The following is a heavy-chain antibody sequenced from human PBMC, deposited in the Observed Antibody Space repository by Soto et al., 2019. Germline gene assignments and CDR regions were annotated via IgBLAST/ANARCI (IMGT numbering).Heavy chain of an antibody. Sequence: GGSLRLSCAASGFTFSTSWMHWVRQAPGKGLEWVSALGGGGDTHYAESVKGRFTISRDYSKNILLLQMNSLRDEDSAIYYCTKDRHPDGIWTFDFWGQGTLVTVSS. CDR1: GFTFSTSW. CDR2: LGGGGDT. J-gene: IGHJ4*02. V-gene: IGHV3-23*01. CDR3: TKDRHPDGIWTFDF. D-gene: IGHD3-9*01.